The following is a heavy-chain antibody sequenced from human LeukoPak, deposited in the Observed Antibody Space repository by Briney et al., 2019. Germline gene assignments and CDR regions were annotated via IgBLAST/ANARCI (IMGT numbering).Heavy chain of an antibody. Sequence: PGGSLRLSCAASGFTFSRYWMHWVRQAPGKGLVWVSLIYSGGSTYYADSVKGRFTISRDNSKNTLYLQMNSLRAEDTAVYYCARDLIVGANHDAFDIWGQGTMVTVSS. J-gene: IGHJ3*02. CDR3: ARDLIVGANHDAFDI. V-gene: IGHV3-53*01. CDR1: GFTFSRYW. CDR2: IYSGGST. D-gene: IGHD1-26*01.